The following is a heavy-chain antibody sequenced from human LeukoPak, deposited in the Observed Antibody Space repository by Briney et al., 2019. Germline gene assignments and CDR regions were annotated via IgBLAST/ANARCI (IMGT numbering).Heavy chain of an antibody. Sequence: PSETLSLTCTVSGGSISSGGYYWSWIRQPPGKGLEWLGYIYHSGSTYYNPSLKSRVTISVDTSKSQISLKLSSVTAADTAVYYCAREKARQNNCYYGMDVWGQGTTVTVSS. CDR1: GGSISSGGYY. V-gene: IGHV4-30-2*05. D-gene: IGHD1/OR15-1a*01. CDR3: AREKARQNNCYYGMDV. J-gene: IGHJ6*02. CDR2: IYHSGST.